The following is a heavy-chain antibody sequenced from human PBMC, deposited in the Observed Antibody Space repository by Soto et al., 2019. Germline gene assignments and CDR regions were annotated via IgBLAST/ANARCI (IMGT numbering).Heavy chain of an antibody. D-gene: IGHD4-4*01. J-gene: IGHJ3*02. Sequence: GGSLRLSCAASGFTFSSYWMTWVRQAPGKGLKWVANIKQDGSENYYVDSVEGRFTVSRDNAKNSLYLQMNSLRAEDTAVYYCARAKGNSGAFDIWGQGTMVTVSS. CDR2: IKQDGSEN. V-gene: IGHV3-7*01. CDR3: ARAKGNSGAFDI. CDR1: GFTFSSYW.